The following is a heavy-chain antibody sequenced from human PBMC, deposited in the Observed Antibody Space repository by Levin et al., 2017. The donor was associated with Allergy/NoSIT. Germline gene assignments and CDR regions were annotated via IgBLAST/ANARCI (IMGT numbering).Heavy chain of an antibody. J-gene: IGHJ4*02. CDR1: GDSINNKSYY. Sequence: PSETLSLTCTVSGDSINNKSYYWGWIRQPPGKGLEWIGTIYYTGTTYYNPSLKSRVTISVDTSKNQFSLKLGSVTAADTAVYYCATDRAPNYYDSSGYYRDYWGQGTQVTVSS. CDR3: ATDRAPNYYDSSGYYRDY. D-gene: IGHD3-22*01. CDR2: IYYTGTT. V-gene: IGHV4-39*07.